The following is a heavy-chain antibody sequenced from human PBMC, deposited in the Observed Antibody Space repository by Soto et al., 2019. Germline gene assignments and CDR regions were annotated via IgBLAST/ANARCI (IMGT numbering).Heavy chain of an antibody. CDR3: ATWHEREHAFDV. J-gene: IGHJ3*01. Sequence: DVQLVESGGGLIQPGESLRLSCAAFGLTISGKKYVAWVRQAPGEGLEWVSALYDVDGSFYADSVTGRFTTPSDSPETTVYLQMNDLRPDDTAVYYCATWHEREHAFDVWGQGTTVTISS. CDR1: GLTISGKKY. D-gene: IGHD1-1*01. CDR2: LYDVDGS. V-gene: IGHV3-53*01.